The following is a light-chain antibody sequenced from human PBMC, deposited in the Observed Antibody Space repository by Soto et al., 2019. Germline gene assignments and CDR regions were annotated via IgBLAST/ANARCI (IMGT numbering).Light chain of an antibody. CDR3: PQHDSSRWM. Sequence: EIVLTQSPGTLSLSPGERATLSCRASQSVSNTYVAWYQHIPGQTPRLLIYGASNRATGIPDRFSGSGSGPDSTLTTSRPAPQAFQAYYCPQHDSSRWMFGPGTQVDI. J-gene: IGKJ1*01. V-gene: IGKV3-20*01. CDR2: GAS. CDR1: QSVSNTY.